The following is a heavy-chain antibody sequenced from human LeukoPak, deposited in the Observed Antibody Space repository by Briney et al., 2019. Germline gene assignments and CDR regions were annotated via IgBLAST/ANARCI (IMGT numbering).Heavy chain of an antibody. D-gene: IGHD5-18*01. V-gene: IGHV3-30*18. CDR2: MSYDGFNK. Sequence: GGSLRLSCAASGFTFSSYAMHWVRQSLGKGLEWVAVMSYDGFNKYYADSVKGRFTISRDNSKNTLYLQMNSLRAEDTAAYYCGKTKGYSYGYYFDYWGQGTLVTVSS. J-gene: IGHJ4*02. CDR1: GFTFSSYA. CDR3: GKTKGYSYGYYFDY.